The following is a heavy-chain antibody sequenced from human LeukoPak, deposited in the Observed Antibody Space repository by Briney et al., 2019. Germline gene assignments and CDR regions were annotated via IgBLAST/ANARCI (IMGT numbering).Heavy chain of an antibody. CDR3: ARPYCSSTSCSRWLDP. J-gene: IGHJ5*02. CDR1: GYTFTAYD. Sequence: ASVEVSCKASGYTFTAYDINWVRQATGQGLEWMGWMNPKSGNTGYAQRFQGRVTFTMNISITTAYMEMNSLTSEDTAIYYCARPYCSSTSCSRWLDPWGQGTLVTVSS. V-gene: IGHV1-8*03. CDR2: MNPKSGNT. D-gene: IGHD2-2*01.